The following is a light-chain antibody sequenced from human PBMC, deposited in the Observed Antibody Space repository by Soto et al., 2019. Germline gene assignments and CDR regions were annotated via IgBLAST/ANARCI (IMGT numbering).Light chain of an antibody. CDR3: QQYNNWPPIT. V-gene: IGKV3-15*01. Sequence: EIVMTQSPATLSVSPGERATLSCRASQSVSSNLAWYQQKPGQAPRLLIYGASTRATGIPARFSGSGSGTDFTVTISSLQSEDFAVYHCQQYNNWPPITFGQGTRLEI. J-gene: IGKJ5*01. CDR2: GAS. CDR1: QSVSSN.